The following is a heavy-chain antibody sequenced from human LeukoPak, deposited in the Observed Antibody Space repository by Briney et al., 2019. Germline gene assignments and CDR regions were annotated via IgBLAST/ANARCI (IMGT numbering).Heavy chain of an antibody. J-gene: IGHJ4*02. CDR2: ISSSSSYI. V-gene: IGHV3-21*04. D-gene: IGHD1-7*01. CDR3: AKDLGNWKYLIDY. Sequence: GGSLRLSCAASGFTFSSYSMNWVRQAPGKGLEWVSSISSSSSYIYYADSVKGRFTISRDNSRNTLYLQMNSLRAEDTAVYHCAKDLGNWKYLIDYWGQGTLVTVSS. CDR1: GFTFSSYS.